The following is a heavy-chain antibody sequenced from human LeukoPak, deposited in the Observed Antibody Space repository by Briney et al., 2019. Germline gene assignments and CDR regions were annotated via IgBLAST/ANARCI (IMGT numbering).Heavy chain of an antibody. CDR3: ARVSGYCSSTSCSTEIDY. J-gene: IGHJ4*02. Sequence: ASVKVSCKASGYTFTSYYMHWVRQAPGQGLEWMGIINPSGGSTSYAQKFQGRVTMTRDTSTSTVYMELSSLRSEDTAVYYCARVSGYCSSTSCSTEIDYWGPGTLVTVSS. CDR2: INPSGGST. D-gene: IGHD2-2*01. CDR1: GYTFTSYY. V-gene: IGHV1-46*01.